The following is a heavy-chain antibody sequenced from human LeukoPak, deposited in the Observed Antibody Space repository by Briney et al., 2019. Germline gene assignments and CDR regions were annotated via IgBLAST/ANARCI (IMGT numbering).Heavy chain of an antibody. V-gene: IGHV4-30-4*01. D-gene: IGHD6-13*01. J-gene: IGHJ6*04. CDR1: GGSISSGDYY. CDR3: ARARSAGNIYYYGMDV. Sequence: SQTLSLTCTLSGGSISSGDYYWSWIRQPPGKGLELIGYIYYSGSTYYNPSLKSRVTISVDTSKNQFSLKLSSVTAADTAVYYCARARSAGNIYYYGMDVWGKGTTVTVSS. CDR2: IYYSGST.